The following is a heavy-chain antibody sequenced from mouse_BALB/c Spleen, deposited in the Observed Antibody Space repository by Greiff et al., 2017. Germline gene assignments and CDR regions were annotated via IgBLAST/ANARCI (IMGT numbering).Heavy chain of an antibody. D-gene: IGHD2-3*01. CDR3: AEGIYNGYYGGFAY. J-gene: IGHJ3*01. Sequence: EVQLQQSGPELVKPGASVKISCKASGYSFTGYFMNWVMQSHGKSLECIGRINPYNGATFYNQKFTCKATLTVDKSSSTAHMELRSLASEDSAVYYCAEGIYNGYYGGFAYWGQGTLVTVSA. V-gene: IGHV1-20*02. CDR1: GYSFTGYF. CDR2: INPYNGAT.